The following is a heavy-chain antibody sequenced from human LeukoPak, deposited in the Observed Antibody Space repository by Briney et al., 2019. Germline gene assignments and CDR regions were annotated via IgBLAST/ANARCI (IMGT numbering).Heavy chain of an antibody. CDR3: AAGYNSGLAY. CDR1: GSTFSSYS. Sequence: GGSLRLSCAASGSTFSSYSMNWVRQAPGKGLEWVSSISSSSSYIYYADSVKGRFTISRDNAKNSLYLQMNSLRAEDTAVYYCAAGYNSGLAYWGQGTLVTVSS. D-gene: IGHD5-24*01. CDR2: ISSSSSYI. V-gene: IGHV3-21*01. J-gene: IGHJ4*02.